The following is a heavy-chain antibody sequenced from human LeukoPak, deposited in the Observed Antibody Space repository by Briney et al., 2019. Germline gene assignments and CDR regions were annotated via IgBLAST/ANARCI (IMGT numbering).Heavy chain of an antibody. J-gene: IGHJ5*02. CDR2: IYSGGTT. CDR3: ARTITVAGTDCFDP. V-gene: IGHV3-53*01. Sequence: GGSLRLSCAASGFTVSGNYMSWVRQAPGKGLEWVSIIYSGGTTYYADSVKGRFTISRDSSKNTLYLQMNTLRAEDTAVYYCARTITVAGTDCFDPWGQGTLVIVSS. CDR1: GFTVSGNY. D-gene: IGHD6-19*01.